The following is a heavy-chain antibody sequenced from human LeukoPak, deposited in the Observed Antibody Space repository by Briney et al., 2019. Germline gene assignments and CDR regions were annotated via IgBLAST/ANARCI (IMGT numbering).Heavy chain of an antibody. CDR2: IYYSGST. CDR3: ARDSGYEVPFDY. D-gene: IGHD5-12*01. CDR1: GGSISSSSYY. V-gene: IGHV4-39*07. Sequence: PSETLSLTCTVSGGSISSSSYYWGWIRQPPGKGLEWIGSIYYSGSTYYNPSLKSRVTISVDTSKNQFSLKLSSVTAADTAVYYCARDSGYEVPFDYWGQGTLVTVSS. J-gene: IGHJ4*02.